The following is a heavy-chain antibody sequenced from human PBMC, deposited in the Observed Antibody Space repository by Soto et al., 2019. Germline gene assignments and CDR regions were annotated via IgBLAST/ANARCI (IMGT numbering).Heavy chain of an antibody. CDR3: ATLYDDYVDGAVDI. V-gene: IGHV3-23*01. Sequence: EVQLLESGGGLVQPGGSLRLSSAVSGFTFSSYAMSWVRQAPGKGLEWVSAISGSGGSTYYADSVKGRFTISRDNSKNTLYLQMNSLRAEDTAVYYWATLYDDYVDGAVDIWGQGTMVTVSS. D-gene: IGHD4-17*01. CDR2: ISGSGGST. CDR1: GFTFSSYA. J-gene: IGHJ3*02.